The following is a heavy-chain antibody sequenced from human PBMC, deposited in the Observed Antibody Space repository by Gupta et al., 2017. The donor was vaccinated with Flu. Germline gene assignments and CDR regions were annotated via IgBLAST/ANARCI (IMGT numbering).Heavy chain of an antibody. J-gene: IGHJ5*02. D-gene: IGHD3-3*01. CDR3: ARRADFWSGFHQGFDP. V-gene: IGHV5-51*01. Sequence: DTRYSPSFQGKVTISADKSISTAYLQWSSLKASDTAMYYCARRADFWSGFHQGFDPWGQGTLVTVSS. CDR2: DT.